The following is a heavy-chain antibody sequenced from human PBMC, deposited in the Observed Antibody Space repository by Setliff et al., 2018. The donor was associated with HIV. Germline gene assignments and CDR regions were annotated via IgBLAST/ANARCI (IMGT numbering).Heavy chain of an antibody. CDR1: GFTFSSYS. V-gene: IGHV3-21*01. Sequence: PVGSLRLSCAASGFTFSSYSMNWVRQAPGKGLEWVSYISSSSTYTYYADSVKGRFTISRDNAKNSLYLQMNSLTAEDTAVYYCARDVSWRVRTYIDYWGQGALVTVSS. CDR2: ISSSSTYT. CDR3: ARDVSWRVRTYIDY. J-gene: IGHJ4*02. D-gene: IGHD3-3*01.